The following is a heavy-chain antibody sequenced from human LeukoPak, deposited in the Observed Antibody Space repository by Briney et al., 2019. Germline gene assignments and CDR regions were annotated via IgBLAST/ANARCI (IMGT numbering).Heavy chain of an antibody. CDR3: ARRAAEYYCDSSGYYDR. V-gene: IGHV4-39*01. J-gene: IGHJ5*02. D-gene: IGHD3-22*01. CDR1: GGSISSSSYY. Sequence: PSETLSLTCTVSGGSISSSSYYWGWIRQPPGKGLEWIGSIYYSGSTYYNPSLKSRVTISLDTSKNQFSLKLSSVTAADTAVYYCARRAAEYYCDSSGYYDRLGQGTLVTVSS. CDR2: IYYSGST.